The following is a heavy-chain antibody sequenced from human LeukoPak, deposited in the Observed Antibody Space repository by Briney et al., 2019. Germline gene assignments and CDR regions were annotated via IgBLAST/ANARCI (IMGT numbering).Heavy chain of an antibody. V-gene: IGHV4-61*02. J-gene: IGHJ4*02. D-gene: IGHD2-15*01. Sequence: SQTLSLTCTVSGGSISSGSYYWRWLRQPAGRGLEWVGRIYTSGSTNYNPSLKSRVTISVDTSKNQFSLKLSSVTAADTAVYYCARTPCSGGSCYSRLYFDYWGQGTLVTVSS. CDR2: IYTSGST. CDR1: GGSISSGSYY. CDR3: ARTPCSGGSCYSRLYFDY.